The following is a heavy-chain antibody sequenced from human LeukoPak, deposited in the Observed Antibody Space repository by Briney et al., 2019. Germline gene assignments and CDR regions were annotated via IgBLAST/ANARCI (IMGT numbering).Heavy chain of an antibody. CDR3: ASDELGPNYYDSSGSGDYFDY. V-gene: IGHV4-4*07. D-gene: IGHD3-22*01. J-gene: IGHJ4*02. Sequence: SETLSLTCTVSGGSTSSYYWSWIRQPAGKGLEWIGRIYTSGSTNYNPSLKSRVTMSVDTSKNQFSLKLSSVTAADTAVYYCASDELGPNYYDSSGSGDYFDYWGQGTLVTVSS. CDR1: GGSTSSYY. CDR2: IYTSGST.